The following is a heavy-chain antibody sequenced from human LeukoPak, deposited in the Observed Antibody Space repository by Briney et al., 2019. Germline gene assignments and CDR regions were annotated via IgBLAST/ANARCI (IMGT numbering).Heavy chain of an antibody. Sequence: GGSLRLSCAASGFTFSSYAMSWVRQAPGKGLEWVTFIQYDGSKKYYADSVKGRFTISRDNSKNTLYLEMNSLRAEDTAVYYCAKDIGSYYDYWGQGILVTVSS. V-gene: IGHV3-30*02. CDR2: IQYDGSKK. CDR3: AKDIGSYYDY. CDR1: GFTFSSYA. J-gene: IGHJ4*02. D-gene: IGHD3-10*01.